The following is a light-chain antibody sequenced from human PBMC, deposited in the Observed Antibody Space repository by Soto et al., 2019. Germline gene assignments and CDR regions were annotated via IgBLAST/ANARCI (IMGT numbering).Light chain of an antibody. CDR3: QQYGSSPLT. CDR1: QSVSSSY. J-gene: IGKJ4*01. CDR2: GAS. Sequence: EIALTQSPGTLSLSPGERATLFCRASQSVSSSYLAWYQQKPGQAPRLLINGASSRATGIPDRFSGSGSGTDFPLSISRLEPEDFAVYYCQQYGSSPLTFGGGTKVEIK. V-gene: IGKV3-20*01.